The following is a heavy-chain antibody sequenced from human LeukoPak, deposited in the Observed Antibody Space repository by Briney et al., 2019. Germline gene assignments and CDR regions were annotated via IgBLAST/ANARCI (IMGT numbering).Heavy chain of an antibody. V-gene: IGHV3-30*18. Sequence: PGGSLRLSCGASGFTFSSYGMHWVRQAPGKGLEWVAVISYDGSNKYYADSVKGRFTISRDNSKNTLYLQMNSLRAEDTAVYYCAKDRGATSNYWGQGTLVTVSS. CDR3: AKDRGATSNY. J-gene: IGHJ4*02. D-gene: IGHD5-12*01. CDR1: GFTFSSYG. CDR2: ISYDGSNK.